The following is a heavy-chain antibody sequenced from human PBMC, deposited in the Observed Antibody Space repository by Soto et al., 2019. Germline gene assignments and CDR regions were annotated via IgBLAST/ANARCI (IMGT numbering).Heavy chain of an antibody. D-gene: IGHD2-2*01. CDR1: RFTFSTYE. CDR2: ISSSGNTV. J-gene: IGHJ4*02. Sequence: GGSLRLSCAASRFTFSTYEMHWVRQAPGKGLEWVSYISSSGNTVYYADSVKGRFTITRDNTRNSLYLQMNSLRDEDTALYYCVRYCSTTLCNGVATRTFDYWGQGTLVTVSS. V-gene: IGHV3-48*03. CDR3: VRYCSTTLCNGVATRTFDY.